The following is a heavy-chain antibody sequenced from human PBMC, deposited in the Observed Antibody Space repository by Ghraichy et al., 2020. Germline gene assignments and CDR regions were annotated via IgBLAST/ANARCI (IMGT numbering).Heavy chain of an antibody. Sequence: SETLSLTCAVYGGSFSGYYWSWIRQPPGKGLEWIGEINHSGSTNYNPSLKSRVTISVDTSKNQFSLKLSSVTAADTAVYYCARDLPPYYMDVWGKGTMVTVSS. CDR1: GGSFSGYY. CDR3: ARDLPPYYMDV. J-gene: IGHJ6*03. CDR2: INHSGST. V-gene: IGHV4-34*01.